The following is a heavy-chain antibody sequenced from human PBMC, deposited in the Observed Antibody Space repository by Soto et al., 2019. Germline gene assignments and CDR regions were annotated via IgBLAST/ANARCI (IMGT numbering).Heavy chain of an antibody. CDR1: GGSISSYY. CDR3: ARVGGYSYGFVDY. V-gene: IGHV4-59*01. J-gene: IGHJ4*02. D-gene: IGHD5-18*01. CDR2: IYYSGST. Sequence: SETLSLTCTVSGGSISSYYWSWIRQPPGKGLEWIGYIYYSGSTNYNPSLKSRVTISVDTSKNQFSLKLSSVTAPDTAVYYCARVGGYSYGFVDYWGQGTLVTVSS.